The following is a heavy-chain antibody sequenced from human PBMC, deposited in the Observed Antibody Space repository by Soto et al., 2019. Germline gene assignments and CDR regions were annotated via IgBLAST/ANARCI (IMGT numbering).Heavy chain of an antibody. Sequence: QVQLQQTSPGLVKPSQTLSLTCAISADSVSSNSAAWNWIRQSPSRGLEWLGRTYYRAKWYNDYAVSVQSRITINADTSKNQFSLQLNSVTPEDTAVYYCARYYYDNSRSGSYYHGMDVWGQGTTVTVSS. D-gene: IGHD3-22*01. CDR3: ARYYYDNSRSGSYYHGMDV. J-gene: IGHJ6*02. CDR1: ADSVSSNSAA. V-gene: IGHV6-1*01. CDR2: TYYRAKWYN.